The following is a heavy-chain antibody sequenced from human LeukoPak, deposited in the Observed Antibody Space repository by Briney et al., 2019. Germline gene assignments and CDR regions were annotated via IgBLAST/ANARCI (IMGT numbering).Heavy chain of an antibody. J-gene: IGHJ4*02. CDR1: GFTFSSYS. V-gene: IGHV3-21*04. CDR3: AREARIAVAGRAD. Sequence: GGSLRLSCAASGFTFSSYSMNWVRQAPGKGLEWVSSISSSSSYIYYADSVKGRFTISRDNAKNSLYLQMNSLRAEDTAVYYCAREARIAVAGRADWGQGTLVTVSS. CDR2: ISSSSSYI. D-gene: IGHD6-19*01.